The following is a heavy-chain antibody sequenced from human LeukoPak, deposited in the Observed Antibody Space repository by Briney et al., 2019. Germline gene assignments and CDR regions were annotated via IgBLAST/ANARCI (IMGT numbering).Heavy chain of an antibody. J-gene: IGHJ4*02. CDR2: ISYDGSNK. Sequence: PGGSLRLSCAASGFTFSSYGMHWVRQAPGKGLEWVAVISYDGSNKYYADSVKGRFTISRDNSKNTLYLQMNSLRAEDTAVYYCAKDQGELLWFGESRLGGQGTLVTVSS. CDR3: AKDQGELLWFGESRL. D-gene: IGHD3-10*01. V-gene: IGHV3-30*18. CDR1: GFTFSSYG.